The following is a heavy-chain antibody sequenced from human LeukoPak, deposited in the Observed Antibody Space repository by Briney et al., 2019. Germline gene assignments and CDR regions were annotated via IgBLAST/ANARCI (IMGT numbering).Heavy chain of an antibody. D-gene: IGHD3-22*01. CDR1: GFTFSSYA. V-gene: IGHV3-23*01. J-gene: IGHJ4*02. CDR3: AKKGYYDGSGYYMYYFDH. Sequence: GGSPRLSCAASGFTFSSYAMSWVRQAPGKGLEWVSAISGSGGTAYYADSVKGRFTISRDNSKNTLYLQMNSLRAEDTAVYYCAKKGYYDGSGYYMYYFDHWGQGTLVTVSS. CDR2: ISGSGGTA.